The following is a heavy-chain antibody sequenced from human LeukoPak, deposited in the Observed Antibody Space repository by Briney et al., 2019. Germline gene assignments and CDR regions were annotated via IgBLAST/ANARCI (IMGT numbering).Heavy chain of an antibody. D-gene: IGHD2-2*01. V-gene: IGHV3-21*01. CDR2: ISSSSAYI. J-gene: IGHJ6*02. CDR1: GFTFSDYA. CDR3: ARIFRYQLVDYYALDV. Sequence: PGGSLRLSCAASGFTFSDYAMDWVRQAPGKGPEWVSAISSSSAYIYYADSVKGRFTISRDNAKSSVSLQMNSLRAGDTAVYYRARIFRYQLVDYYALDVWGQGTTVTVSS.